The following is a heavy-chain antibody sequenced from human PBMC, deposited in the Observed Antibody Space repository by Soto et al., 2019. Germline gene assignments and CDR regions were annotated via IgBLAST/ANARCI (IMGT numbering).Heavy chain of an antibody. V-gene: IGHV3-30*18. J-gene: IGHJ4*02. Sequence: PGGSLRLSCAASGFTFSSYGMHWVRQAPGKGLEWVAVISYDGSNKYYADSVKGRFTISRDNSKNTLYLQMNSLRAEDTAVYYCAKTQDSSGYYLHYFDYWGQGTLVTVSS. CDR1: GFTFSSYG. CDR3: AKTQDSSGYYLHYFDY. CDR2: ISYDGSNK. D-gene: IGHD3-22*01.